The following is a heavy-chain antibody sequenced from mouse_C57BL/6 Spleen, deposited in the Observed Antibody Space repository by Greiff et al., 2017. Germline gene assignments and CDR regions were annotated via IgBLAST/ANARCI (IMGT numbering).Heavy chain of an antibody. CDR3: AREEGYGSSNWYFDV. J-gene: IGHJ1*03. Sequence: EVKLQESGPGLVKPSQSLSLTCSVTGYSITSGYYWNWIRQFPGNKLEWMGYISYDGSNNSNPSLKNRCSIPHDTSKNQFFLKLNSVTTEDTATYYCAREEGYGSSNWYFDVWGTGTTVTVSS. CDR2: ISYDGSN. D-gene: IGHD1-1*01. CDR1: GYSITSGYY. V-gene: IGHV3-6*01.